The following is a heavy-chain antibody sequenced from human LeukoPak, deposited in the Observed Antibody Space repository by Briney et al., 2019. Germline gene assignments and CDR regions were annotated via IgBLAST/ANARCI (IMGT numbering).Heavy chain of an antibody. CDR2: INHSGST. Sequence: SETLSLTCAVYGGSFSGYYWSWIRQPPGKGLEWIGEINHSGSTDYNPSLKSRVTITVDTSKNQFSLKLSSVTAADTAVYYCARGSLWGQGTLVTVSS. CDR3: ARGSL. V-gene: IGHV4-34*01. J-gene: IGHJ1*01. CDR1: GGSFSGYY.